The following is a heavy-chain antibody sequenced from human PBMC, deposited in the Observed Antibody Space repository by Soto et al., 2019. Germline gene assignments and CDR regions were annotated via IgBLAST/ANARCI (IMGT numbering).Heavy chain of an antibody. D-gene: IGHD3-16*01. Sequence: GASVKVSCKASGYTFTGYYMHWVRQAPGQGLEWMGWINPNSGGTNYAQKFQGWVTMTRDTSISTAYMELSRLRSDDTAVYYCARDRTHLIQDTPEGMDVWGQGTTVTVSS. CDR3: ARDRTHLIQDTPEGMDV. CDR2: INPNSGGT. J-gene: IGHJ6*02. V-gene: IGHV1-2*04. CDR1: GYTFTGYY.